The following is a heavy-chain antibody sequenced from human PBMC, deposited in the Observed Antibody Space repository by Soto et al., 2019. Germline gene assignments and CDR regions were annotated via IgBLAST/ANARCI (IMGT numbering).Heavy chain of an antibody. D-gene: IGHD6-13*01. Sequence: GGSLRLSCAASGFTFSSYAMSWVRQAPGKGLEWVSAISGSGGSTYYADSVKGRFTISRDNSMNTLYLQMNSLRVEDTAVYYCARGTFRTQQQTDAFDIWGQGTKVTVSS. CDR3: ARGTFRTQQQTDAFDI. CDR1: GFTFSSYA. CDR2: ISGSGGST. J-gene: IGHJ3*02. V-gene: IGHV3-23*01.